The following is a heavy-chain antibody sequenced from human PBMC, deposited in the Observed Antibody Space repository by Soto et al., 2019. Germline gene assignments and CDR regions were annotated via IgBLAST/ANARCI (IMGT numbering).Heavy chain of an antibody. CDR2: IYYSGST. CDR1: GGSISSYC. Sequence: SETLSLTCNVSGGSISSYCWSWIRQPPGKGLEWIGHIYYSGSTNYNPSLKSRVTISVDTSKNQFSLKLSSVTAADTAVYYCARGGLYGDYASTPISFDYWGQGTLVTISS. CDR3: ARGGLYGDYASTPISFDY. V-gene: IGHV4-59*01. D-gene: IGHD4-17*01. J-gene: IGHJ4*02.